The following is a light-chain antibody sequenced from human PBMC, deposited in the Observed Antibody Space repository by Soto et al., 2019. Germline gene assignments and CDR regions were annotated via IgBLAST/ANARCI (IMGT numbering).Light chain of an antibody. Sequence: QSALTQPASVSGSPGQSITISCTGTSSDIGHYDYVSWYQQHPGKAPKLMIYHVTYRPSGVSNRYSGSKSGNSASLTISGLQAADEADYYCCSLTTGHTYVFRRGTPVTVL. CDR1: SSDIGHYDY. V-gene: IGLV2-14*03. CDR2: HVT. CDR3: CSLTTGHTYV. J-gene: IGLJ1*01.